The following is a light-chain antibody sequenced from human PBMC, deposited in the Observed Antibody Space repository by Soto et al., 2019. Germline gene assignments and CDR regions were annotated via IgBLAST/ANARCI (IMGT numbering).Light chain of an antibody. J-gene: IGKJ5*01. CDR2: GAS. Sequence: EIVMTQSPATLSLSPGERATLSCRASQSVSSNVAWYQQKPGQAPRLLIYGASTRATGIPARFSGSGSGTEFNITISSLLSEDFAVEYYQQYNNWPPITFGQGTRLEIK. V-gene: IGKV3-15*01. CDR1: QSVSSN. CDR3: QQYNNWPPIT.